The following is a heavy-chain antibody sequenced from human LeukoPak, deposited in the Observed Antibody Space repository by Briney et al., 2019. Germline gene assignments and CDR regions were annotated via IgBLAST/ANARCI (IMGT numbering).Heavy chain of an antibody. CDR3: AREIRYYILTSQKLDAFDI. Sequence: ASVKVSCKASGYTFTGYYMHWVRQAPGQGLEWMGWINPNSGGTNYAQKFQGRVTMTRDTSISTDYMELSRLRSDDTAVYYCAREIRYYILTSQKLDAFDIWGQGTMVTVSS. D-gene: IGHD3-9*01. V-gene: IGHV1-2*02. CDR2: INPNSGGT. CDR1: GYTFTGYY. J-gene: IGHJ3*02.